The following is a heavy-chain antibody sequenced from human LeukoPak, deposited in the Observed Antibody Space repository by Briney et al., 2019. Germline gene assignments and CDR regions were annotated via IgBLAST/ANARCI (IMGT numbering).Heavy chain of an antibody. Sequence: SETLSLTCPVYGGSFSGYYWSWIRQPPGKGLEWIGEINHSGSTNYNPSLKSRVTISVDTSKSQFSLKLSSVTAADTAVYYCARWDDSSGYYYFDYWGQGTLVTVSS. CDR3: ARWDDSSGYYYFDY. CDR1: GGSFSGYY. V-gene: IGHV4-34*01. CDR2: INHSGST. D-gene: IGHD3-22*01. J-gene: IGHJ4*02.